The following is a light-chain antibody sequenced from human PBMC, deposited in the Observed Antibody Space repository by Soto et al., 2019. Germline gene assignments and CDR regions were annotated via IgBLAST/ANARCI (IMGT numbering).Light chain of an antibody. CDR2: DVS. J-gene: IGLJ3*02. CDR1: NSDVGGYNY. Sequence: QSALTQPRSVSGSPGQSVTISCTGTNSDVGGYNYVSWYQQHPDKAPKLVIYDVSKRPSGVPGRFSGSKSGNTASLTISGLQDEDEADYSCCSYAGNSLWVFGGGTQLTVL. CDR3: CSYAGNSLWV. V-gene: IGLV2-11*01.